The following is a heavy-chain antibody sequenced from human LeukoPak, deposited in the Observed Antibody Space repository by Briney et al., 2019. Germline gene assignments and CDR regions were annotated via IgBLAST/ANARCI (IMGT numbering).Heavy chain of an antibody. Sequence: SVKVSCKASGYTFTSYAISWVRQAPGQGLEWMGGIIPIFGTANYAQKFQGRVTITADESTSTAYMELSSLRSEDTAVYYCAAETYSSLLQDYWGQGTLVTVSS. CDR3: AAETYSSLLQDY. J-gene: IGHJ4*02. CDR1: GYTFTSYA. D-gene: IGHD6-13*01. CDR2: IIPIFGTA. V-gene: IGHV1-69*13.